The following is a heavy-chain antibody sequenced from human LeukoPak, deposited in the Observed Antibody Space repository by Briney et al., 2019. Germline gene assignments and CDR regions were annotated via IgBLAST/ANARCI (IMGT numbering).Heavy chain of an antibody. V-gene: IGHV1-2*02. D-gene: IGHD3-10*01. CDR2: INPNSGGT. CDR1: GYTFTGHY. J-gene: IGHJ4*02. Sequence: ASVKVSCRASGYTFTGHYIHWVRQAPGQGLEWMGWINPNSGGTNYAQKFQGRVTMTRDTSISTAYMELSRLTSDDTAVYYCTTALFYGSGNQYFFDLWGQGTLVTVS. CDR3: TTALFYGSGNQYFFDL.